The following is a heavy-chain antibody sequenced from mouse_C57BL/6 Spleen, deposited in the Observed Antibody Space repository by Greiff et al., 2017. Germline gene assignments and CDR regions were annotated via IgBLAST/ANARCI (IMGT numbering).Heavy chain of an antibody. V-gene: IGHV5-16*01. J-gene: IGHJ1*03. Sequence: EVMLVESEGGLVQPGSSMKLSCTASGFTFSDYYMAWVRQVPEKGLEWVANINYDGSSTYYLDSLKIRFIISRYNAKNNLYLQMSSLKSEDTATYYCARAGGGSYWYFDVWGTGTTVTVSS. CDR1: GFTFSDYY. CDR2: INYDGSST. CDR3: ARAGGGSYWYFDV.